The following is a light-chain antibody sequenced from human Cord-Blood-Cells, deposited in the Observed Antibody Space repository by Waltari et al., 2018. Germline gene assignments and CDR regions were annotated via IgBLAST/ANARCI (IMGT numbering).Light chain of an antibody. CDR2: DLS. CDR3: SSYTSSSTVV. J-gene: IGLJ2*01. V-gene: IGLV2-14*01. CDR1: SSDVGGFTC. Sequence: QSALSQPASVSGSPGQSIPISCTGPSSDVGGFTCFPWNQKHPGNAPKLVIYDLSNRHAGGSNRFAGSKSGNTASLTISGLQAENEADYYCSSYTSSSTVVFGGGTKLTVL.